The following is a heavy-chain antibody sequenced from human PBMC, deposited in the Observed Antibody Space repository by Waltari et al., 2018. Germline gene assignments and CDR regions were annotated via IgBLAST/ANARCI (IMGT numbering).Heavy chain of an antibody. J-gene: IGHJ6*02. CDR2: MTASGLM. Sequence: EMQLLDSVGALVQPGGSLRLSCAASGFPFSTSTMHWVRQAPGKGLEWVAVMTASGLMDYGDSVKGRFIISRDNSKNTLYLEMYRLRVEDTARYYCAKDEGARLAPTFGMDAWGQGTTVIVSS. D-gene: IGHD6-6*01. V-gene: IGHV3-23*01. CDR1: GFPFSTST. CDR3: AKDEGARLAPTFGMDA.